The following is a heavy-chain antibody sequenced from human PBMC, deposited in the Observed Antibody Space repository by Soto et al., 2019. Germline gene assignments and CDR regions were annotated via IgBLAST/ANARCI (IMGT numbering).Heavy chain of an antibody. V-gene: IGHV4-34*01. D-gene: IGHD3-10*01. J-gene: IGHJ4*02. Sequence: SETLSLTCAVYGGSFSGYYWSWIRQPPGKGLEWIGEINHSGSTNYNPSLKSRVTISVDTSKNQFSLKLSSVTAADTAVYYCATAPRYYGSRLFDYWGQGTLVTVSS. CDR3: ATAPRYYGSRLFDY. CDR2: INHSGST. CDR1: GGSFSGYY.